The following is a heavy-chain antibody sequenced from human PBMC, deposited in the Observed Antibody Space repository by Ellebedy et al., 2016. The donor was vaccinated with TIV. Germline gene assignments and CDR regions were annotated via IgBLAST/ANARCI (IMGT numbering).Heavy chain of an antibody. CDR1: GFTFSSYA. V-gene: IGHV3-23*01. CDR3: ARDYRDPTFFDY. Sequence: PGGSLRLSCAASGFTFSSYAMSRVRQAPGKGLEWVSAISGSGGSTYYADSVKGRFTISRDNSKDTVYLQLNSLRPEDTAVYYCARDYRDPTFFDYWGQGTLVTVSS. CDR2: ISGSGGST. D-gene: IGHD4-17*01. J-gene: IGHJ4*02.